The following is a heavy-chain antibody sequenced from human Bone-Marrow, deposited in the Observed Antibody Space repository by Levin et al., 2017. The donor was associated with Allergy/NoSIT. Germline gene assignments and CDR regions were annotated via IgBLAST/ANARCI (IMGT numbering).Heavy chain of an antibody. Sequence: AGGSLRLSCAASGFTFSSYSMNWVRQAPGKGLEWISYISTSSSPIYYADSVKGRFTISRDNAKNSLYLQMISLRAEDTAVYYCARRLPLFPTTSDSGRNFFMDVWGKGTTVTVSS. D-gene: IGHD3-10*01. V-gene: IGHV3-48*01. CDR1: GFTFSSYS. CDR3: ARRLPLFPTTSDSGRNFFMDV. CDR2: ISTSSSPI. J-gene: IGHJ6*03.